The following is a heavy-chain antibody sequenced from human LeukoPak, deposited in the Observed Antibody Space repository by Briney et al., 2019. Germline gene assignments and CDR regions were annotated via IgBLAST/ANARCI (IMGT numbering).Heavy chain of an antibody. V-gene: IGHV1-69*05. CDR1: GGTFSSYA. J-gene: IGHJ4*02. D-gene: IGHD3-22*01. CDR2: IIPIFGTA. Sequence: SVQVSCKASGGTFSSYAISWVRQAPGQGLEWMGRIIPIFGTANYAQKFQGRVTITTDESTSTAYMELSSLRSEDTAVYYCARDYYDSSGYYPTTVYFDYWGQGTLVTVSS. CDR3: ARDYYDSSGYYPTTVYFDY.